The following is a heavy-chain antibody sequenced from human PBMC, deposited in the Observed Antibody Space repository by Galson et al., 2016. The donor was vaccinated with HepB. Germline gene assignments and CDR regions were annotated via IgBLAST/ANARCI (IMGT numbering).Heavy chain of an antibody. V-gene: IGHV1-18*04. D-gene: IGHD6-13*01. Sequence: SVKVSCKASGYTFATHSFIWVRQAPGQGLEWLGWISVYNGNTNYAQRLQDRFTMTTDTSTNTAYMELRSLRSEDTAVYYCAKPTSSSWYDFDYWGQETLVTVSS. CDR1: GYTFATHS. J-gene: IGHJ4*02. CDR2: ISVYNGNT. CDR3: AKPTSSSWYDFDY.